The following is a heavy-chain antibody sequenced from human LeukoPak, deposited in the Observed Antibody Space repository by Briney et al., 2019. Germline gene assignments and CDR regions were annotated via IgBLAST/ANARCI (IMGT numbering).Heavy chain of an antibody. Sequence: GGALRLSCEASGFTFSSHAMHWVRQTPGKGLEWVAVISHDGSKEYYRDSVEGRFTISRDKSTSTLYLQMNCLRREDTAVYYCARDRGYFLDTSTSWIHDYWGQGTLVIVSS. CDR1: GFTFSSHA. D-gene: IGHD5-18*01. J-gene: IGHJ4*02. V-gene: IGHV3-30*04. CDR3: ARDRGYFLDTSTSWIHDY. CDR2: ISHDGSKE.